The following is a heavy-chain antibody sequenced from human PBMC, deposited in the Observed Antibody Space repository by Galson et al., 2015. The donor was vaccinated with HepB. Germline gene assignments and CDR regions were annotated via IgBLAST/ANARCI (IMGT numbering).Heavy chain of an antibody. J-gene: IGHJ4*02. CDR3: ARDLGPMWGFLRLPFDS. Sequence: SVKVSCKASGNSFNYYAINWVRQAPGQGLEWMGWINTNNGNPTYAQDFAGRFVFSLDTSVSTTFLQISGLKTEDTAVYYCARDLGPMWGFLRLPFDSWGQGTLVTVPS. CDR1: GNSFNYYA. D-gene: IGHD2-21*01. V-gene: IGHV7-4-1*02. CDR2: INTNNGNP.